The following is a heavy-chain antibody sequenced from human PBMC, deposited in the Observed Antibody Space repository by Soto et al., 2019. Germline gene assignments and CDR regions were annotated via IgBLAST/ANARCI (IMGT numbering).Heavy chain of an antibody. Sequence: GGSLRLSCAASGFTFSSYGMHWVRQAPGKGLEWVAVIWYDGSNKYYADSVKGRFTISRDNSKNTLYLQMNSLRAEDTAVYYCARGPQWLVFGYWGQGTLVTVSS. J-gene: IGHJ4*02. CDR1: GFTFSSYG. CDR3: ARGPQWLVFGY. D-gene: IGHD6-19*01. CDR2: IWYDGSNK. V-gene: IGHV3-33*01.